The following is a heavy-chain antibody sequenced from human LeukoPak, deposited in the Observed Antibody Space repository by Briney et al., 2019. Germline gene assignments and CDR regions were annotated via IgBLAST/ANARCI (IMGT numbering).Heavy chain of an antibody. CDR1: GGSISSYY. J-gene: IGHJ6*03. V-gene: IGHV4-4*07. Sequence: SETLSLTCTVSGGSISSYYWSWIRQPAGKGLEWIGRIHTSGSTNYNPSLKSRVTMSVDTSKNQFSLKLSSVTAADTAVYYCARSELVATTSYYYYYMDVWGKGTTVTISS. CDR2: IHTSGST. D-gene: IGHD5-12*01. CDR3: ARSELVATTSYYYYYMDV.